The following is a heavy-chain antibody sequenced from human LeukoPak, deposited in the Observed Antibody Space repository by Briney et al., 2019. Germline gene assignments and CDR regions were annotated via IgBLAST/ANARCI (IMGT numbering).Heavy chain of an antibody. V-gene: IGHV4-39*01. J-gene: IGHJ6*03. D-gene: IGHD4-11*01. Sequence: PSETLSLTCTVSGGSLRSSNYYWGWIRQSPGKGLEWIGNIYYSGTTYYNPSLKSRVTISVDPSKNQISLKLNSVTAADTAVYCCASTASNPQLYYYYMDVWGKGTTVTISS. CDR1: GGSLRSSNYY. CDR2: IYYSGTT. CDR3: ASTASNPQLYYYYMDV.